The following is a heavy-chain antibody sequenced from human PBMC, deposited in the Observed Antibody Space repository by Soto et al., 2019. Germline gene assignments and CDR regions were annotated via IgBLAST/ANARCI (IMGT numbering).Heavy chain of an antibody. J-gene: IGHJ6*02. CDR2: INHSGST. Sequence: LSLTCAVYGGSFSGYYWSWIRQPPGKGLEWIGEINHSGSTNNNPSLKSRVTISVDTSKNQFSLKLSSVTAADTAVYYCARGFPAILTGYYYYYYGMDVWGQGTTVTVSS. CDR1: GGSFSGYY. D-gene: IGHD3-9*01. V-gene: IGHV4-34*01. CDR3: ARGFPAILTGYYYYYYGMDV.